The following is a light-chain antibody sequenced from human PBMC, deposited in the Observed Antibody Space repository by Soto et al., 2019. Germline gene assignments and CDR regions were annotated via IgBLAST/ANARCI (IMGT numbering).Light chain of an antibody. J-gene: IGKJ4*01. CDR1: QSVSSFY. V-gene: IGKV3-20*01. CDR2: HTS. CDR3: QQYGGSPLT. Sequence: EIVLTQSPGTLSLSPGEGATLSCRASQSVSSFYLAWYQHKPGQAPRLLIYHTSIRATGIPDRFSGSGSGTDFTLTISRLEPEDVAVYYCQQYGGSPLTVGGGTKVDI.